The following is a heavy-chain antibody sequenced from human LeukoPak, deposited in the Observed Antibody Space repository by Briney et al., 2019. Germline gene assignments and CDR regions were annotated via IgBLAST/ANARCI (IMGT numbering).Heavy chain of an antibody. CDR2: ISAGGSST. J-gene: IGHJ4*02. CDR1: GFTFSSYA. Sequence: PGGSLRLSCAASGFTFSSYAMSWVRHAPGKGLEWVSAISAGGSSTYYADSVKGRFTISRDNSKETLYLQMNSLRAEDTAVYYCAKRGRVVPAGEWYFDYWGQGTLVTVSS. CDR3: AKRGRVVPAGEWYFDY. V-gene: IGHV3-23*01. D-gene: IGHD2-2*01.